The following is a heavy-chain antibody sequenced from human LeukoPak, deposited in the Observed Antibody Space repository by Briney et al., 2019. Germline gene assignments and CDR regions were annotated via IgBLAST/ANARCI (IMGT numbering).Heavy chain of an antibody. CDR1: GGSFRGYY. V-gene: IGHV4-34*01. J-gene: IGHJ5*02. Sequence: SETLSLTCTVYGGSFRGYYWSWIRQPPGKGLEWIGEIAHDGSTNYNPSLKSRVTISVDTSKNQVFLKLSSVTAADTAVYYCTVTTYGNWFDPWGQGTLVTVSS. CDR3: TVTTYGNWFDP. D-gene: IGHD4-17*01. CDR2: IAHDGST.